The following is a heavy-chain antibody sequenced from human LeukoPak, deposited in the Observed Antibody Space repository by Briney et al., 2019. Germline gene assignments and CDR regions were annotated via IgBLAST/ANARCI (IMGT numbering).Heavy chain of an antibody. CDR2: IYYSGST. CDR1: GGSFNDYY. CDR3: ARDERMGCSSGFGV. D-gene: IGHD6-19*01. V-gene: IGHV4-59*01. Sequence: PSETLSLTCTVSGGSFNDYYWTWIRQPPGKGLEWIGRIYYSGSTNYSPSLKSRVTISVDTSKNQFSLKLSSVTAADTALYYCARDERMGCSSGFGVWGKGTAVTVSS. J-gene: IGHJ6*04.